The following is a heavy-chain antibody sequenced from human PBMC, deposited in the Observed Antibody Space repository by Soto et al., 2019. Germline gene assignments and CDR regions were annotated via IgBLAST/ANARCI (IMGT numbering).Heavy chain of an antibody. CDR1: GFTFSDYY. Sequence: GGSLRLSCAASGFTFSDYYMSWIRQAPGKGLEWVSYISSSGSTIYYADSVKGRFTISRDNAKNSLYLQMNSLRAEDTAVYYCARWNRRDYAPEYFQHWGQGTLVTVSS. J-gene: IGHJ1*01. CDR2: ISSSGSTI. CDR3: ARWNRRDYAPEYFQH. D-gene: IGHD4-17*01. V-gene: IGHV3-11*01.